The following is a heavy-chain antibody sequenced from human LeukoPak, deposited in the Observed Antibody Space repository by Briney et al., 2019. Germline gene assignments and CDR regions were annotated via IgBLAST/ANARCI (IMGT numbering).Heavy chain of an antibody. V-gene: IGHV4-59*08. J-gene: IGHJ4*02. Sequence: PSETLSLTCTVSGGSISSYYWSWIRQPPGKGLEWIVYIYYSGSTNYNPSLKSRVTISVDTSKNQFSLKLSPVTAADTAVYYCARHAVRFGSFDYWGQGTLVTVSS. CDR2: IYYSGST. CDR1: GGSISSYY. CDR3: ARHAVRFGSFDY. D-gene: IGHD3-10*01.